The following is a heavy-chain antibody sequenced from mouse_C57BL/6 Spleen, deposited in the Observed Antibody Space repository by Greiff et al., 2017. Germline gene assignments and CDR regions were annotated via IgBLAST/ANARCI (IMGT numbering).Heavy chain of an antibody. CDR3: AREISKGWFAY. CDR1: GYSITSGYY. Sequence: EVQLQESGPGLVKPSQSLSLTCSVTGYSITSGYYWNWIRQFPGNKLEWMGYISYDGSNNYNPSLKNRISITRDTSKNQFFLKLNSVTTEDTATYYCAREISKGWFAYWGQGTLVTVSA. V-gene: IGHV3-6*01. CDR2: ISYDGSN. J-gene: IGHJ3*01.